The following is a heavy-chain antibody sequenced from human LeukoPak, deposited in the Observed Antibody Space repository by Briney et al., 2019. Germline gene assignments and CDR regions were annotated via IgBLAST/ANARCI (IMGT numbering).Heavy chain of an antibody. CDR1: GYTFTGYY. D-gene: IGHD3-22*01. V-gene: IGHV1-2*02. J-gene: IGHJ3*02. Sequence: ASVTVSCKASGYTFTGYYMHWVRQAPGQGLEWMGWINPNSGGTNYAQKFQGRVTMTRDTSISTAYMELSRLRSDDTAVYYCARDTPYYDSSGQPGAFDIWGQGTMVTVSS. CDR2: INPNSGGT. CDR3: ARDTPYYDSSGQPGAFDI.